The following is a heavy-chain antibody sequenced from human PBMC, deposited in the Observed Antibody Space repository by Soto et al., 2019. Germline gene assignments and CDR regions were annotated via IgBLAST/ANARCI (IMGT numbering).Heavy chain of an antibody. CDR3: ARSRRGAYSSGWYSPSGYYNYGIDV. CDR2: LYPGDSDT. J-gene: IGHJ6*02. D-gene: IGHD6-19*01. Sequence: GAALKISCKGFWYSVSPHWIGRGGPMPGKGLGGVGILYPGDSDTKYSPSLQGQVTISADTSITTAYLQWTSLKASDTAMYYCARSRRGAYSSGWYSPSGYYNYGIDVWGQGTKVTVSS. V-gene: IGHV5-51*01. CDR1: WYSVSPHW.